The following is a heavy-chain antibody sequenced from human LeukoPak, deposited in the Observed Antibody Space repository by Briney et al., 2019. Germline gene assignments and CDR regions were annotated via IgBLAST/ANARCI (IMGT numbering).Heavy chain of an antibody. D-gene: IGHD3-22*01. CDR3: ARDPHYHDRTGSFV. Sequence: SETLSLTCTVSGGSISSGDYFWSWIRQSPGKGLEWIGYIYYSGSAHYNSSLKSRVTISVDTSKNQFSLKLSPVTAADTAVYYCARDPHYHDRTGSFVWGKGTMVTVSS. J-gene: IGHJ3*01. CDR1: GGSISSGDYF. V-gene: IGHV4-30-4*08. CDR2: IYYSGSA.